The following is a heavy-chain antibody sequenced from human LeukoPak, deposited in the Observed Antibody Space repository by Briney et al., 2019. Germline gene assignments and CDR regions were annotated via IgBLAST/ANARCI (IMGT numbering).Heavy chain of an antibody. CDR2: ISSSGSTI. D-gene: IGHD2-2*01. V-gene: IGHV3-11*01. CDR3: ASGDSVTSPGGYYYGMDV. J-gene: IGHJ6*02. CDR1: GFTFSDYY. Sequence: GGSLRLSCAASGFTFSDYYMCWIRQAPGKGLEWVSYISSSGSTIYYADFVKGRFTISRDNAKNSLYLQMNSLRAEDTAVYYCASGDSVTSPGGYYYGMDVWGQGTTVTVSS.